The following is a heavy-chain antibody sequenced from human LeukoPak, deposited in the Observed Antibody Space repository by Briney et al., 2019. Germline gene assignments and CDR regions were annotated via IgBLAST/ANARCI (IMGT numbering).Heavy chain of an antibody. D-gene: IGHD2-2*01. Sequence: PSETLSLTCTVSGGSISSYYWSWIRQPAGKGLEWIGRIYTSGSTNYNPSLKSRVTISVDTSKNQFSLKLSSVTAADTAVYYCVVVPSPSLPGDYYYYMDVWGKGTTVTVSS. V-gene: IGHV4-4*07. CDR1: GGSISSYY. CDR2: IYTSGST. J-gene: IGHJ6*03. CDR3: VVVPSPSLPGDYYYYMDV.